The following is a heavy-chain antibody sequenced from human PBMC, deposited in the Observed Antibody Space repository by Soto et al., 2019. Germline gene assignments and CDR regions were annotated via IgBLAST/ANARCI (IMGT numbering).Heavy chain of an antibody. CDR2: IYHSGST. Sequence: SETLSLTCAVSGGSIISGGYSFICIRQPPWKGLEWIGYIYHSGSTYYDPSLKSRVTISVDRSKNQFSLKLSSVTAADTAVYYCARAVGGSYSYYYYGMDVWGQGTTVTV. J-gene: IGHJ6*02. D-gene: IGHD1-26*01. CDR1: GGSIISGGYS. CDR3: ARAVGGSYSYYYYGMDV. V-gene: IGHV4-30-2*01.